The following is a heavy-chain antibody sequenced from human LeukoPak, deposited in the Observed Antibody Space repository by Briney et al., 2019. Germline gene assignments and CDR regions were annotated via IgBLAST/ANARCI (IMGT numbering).Heavy chain of an antibody. CDR1: GYSFTSHW. J-gene: IGHJ3*02. CDR3: ARAITMVRGARGAFDI. Sequence: GESLKISCKGSGYSFTSHWIGWVRQMPGKGLEWMGIIYPGDSDTRYSPSFQGQVTISADKSISTAYLQWSSLKASDTAMYYCARAITMVRGARGAFDIWGQGTMVTVSS. V-gene: IGHV5-51*01. CDR2: IYPGDSDT. D-gene: IGHD3-10*01.